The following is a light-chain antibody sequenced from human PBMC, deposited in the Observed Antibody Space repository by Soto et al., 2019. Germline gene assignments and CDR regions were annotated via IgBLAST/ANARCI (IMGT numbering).Light chain of an antibody. CDR1: QTISSW. CDR2: KAS. V-gene: IGKV1-5*03. CDR3: QQYKSYWT. J-gene: IGKJ1*01. Sequence: DIQMTHSPSTLSASLGDRVTITCRASQTISSWLAWYQQKPGKAPKLLIYKASSLESGVPSRFSGSASGTEFTLTISSLKPDDFATYYCQQYKSYWTFGQGTKVDIK.